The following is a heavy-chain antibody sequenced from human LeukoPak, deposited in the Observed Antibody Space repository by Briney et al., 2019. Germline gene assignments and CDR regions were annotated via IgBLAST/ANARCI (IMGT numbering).Heavy chain of an antibody. CDR3: ARDVSPDYYGSGSREMGY. D-gene: IGHD3-10*01. CDR2: ISYDGSNK. Sequence: PGGSLRLSCAASGFTFSSYAMHWVRQAPGKGLEWVAVISYDGSNKYYADSVKGRFTISRDNSKNTLYLQMNSLRAEDTAVYYCARDVSPDYYGSGSREMGYWGQGTLVTVSS. V-gene: IGHV3-30*04. CDR1: GFTFSSYA. J-gene: IGHJ4*02.